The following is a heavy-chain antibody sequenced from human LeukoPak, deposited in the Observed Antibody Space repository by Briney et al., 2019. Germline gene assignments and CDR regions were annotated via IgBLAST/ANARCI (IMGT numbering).Heavy chain of an antibody. CDR3: ARANGIAARRNWLDP. V-gene: IGHV1-2*02. CDR1: GYTFTGYY. Sequence: ASVKVSCKASGYTFTGYYMHWVRQAPGQGLEWMGWINPNSGGTNYAQKFQGRVTMTRDTSISTAYMELSRLRSDDTAVYYCARANGIAARRNWLDPWGQGTLVTVSS. D-gene: IGHD6-6*01. J-gene: IGHJ5*02. CDR2: INPNSGGT.